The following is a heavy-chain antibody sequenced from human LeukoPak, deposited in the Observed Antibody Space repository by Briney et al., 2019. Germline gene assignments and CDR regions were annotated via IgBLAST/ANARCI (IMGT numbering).Heavy chain of an antibody. CDR1: GFTFSRYW. J-gene: IGHJ1*01. Sequence: GGSLRLSCAASGFTFSRYWMSWVRQAPGKGLEWVANIKEDGSDKYYVDSVKGRFTISRDNSKNSLYLQMNSLRAEDTAVYYCARVITVYNDYEEVAEYFQHWGQGTLVIVSS. CDR2: IKEDGSDK. V-gene: IGHV3-7*01. CDR3: ARVITVYNDYEEVAEYFQH. D-gene: IGHD4-17*01.